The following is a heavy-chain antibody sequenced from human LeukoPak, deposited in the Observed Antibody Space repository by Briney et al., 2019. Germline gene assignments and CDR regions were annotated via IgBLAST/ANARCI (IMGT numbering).Heavy chain of an antibody. V-gene: IGHV4-39*07. CDR2: IYYSGTT. CDR3: ARDPYDSSGYWRVDAFDI. CDR1: GGSISSSGYY. D-gene: IGHD3-22*01. Sequence: SETLSLTCTVSGGSISSSGYYWGWIRQPPGKGLEWIGIIYYSGTTYYNPSLKSRVTISIDTSKNQFSLKLTSVTAADTAVYFCARDPYDSSGYWRVDAFDIWGQGTMVTVSS. J-gene: IGHJ3*02.